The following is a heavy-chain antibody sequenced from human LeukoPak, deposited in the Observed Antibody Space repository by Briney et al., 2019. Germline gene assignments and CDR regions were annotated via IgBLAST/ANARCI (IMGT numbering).Heavy chain of an antibody. CDR3: TSTAGATNDY. V-gene: IGHV3-72*01. Sequence: GGSLRLSCAASGFTFSDHYMDWVRQAPGKGLEWVGRTRNKANSYTTEYAASVKGRFTISRDDSKNTLYLQMNSLKTEDTAVYYCTSTAGATNDYWGQGTLVTVSS. J-gene: IGHJ4*02. D-gene: IGHD1-26*01. CDR2: TRNKANSYTT. CDR1: GFTFSDHY.